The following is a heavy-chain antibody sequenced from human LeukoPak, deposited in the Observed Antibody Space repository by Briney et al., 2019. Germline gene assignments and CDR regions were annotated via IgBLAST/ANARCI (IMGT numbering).Heavy chain of an antibody. J-gene: IGHJ6*04. V-gene: IGHV3-21*01. CDR1: GFTFSSYS. Sequence: PVGALRLSCAASGFTFSSYSMNWVRQPPGKGREWVSSISSSSSYIYYADSVKGRFTISRDNAKNSLYLQMNSLRAEDTAVYYCAELGITMIGGVWGKGTTVTISS. CDR2: ISSSSSYI. CDR3: AELGITMIGGV. D-gene: IGHD3-10*02.